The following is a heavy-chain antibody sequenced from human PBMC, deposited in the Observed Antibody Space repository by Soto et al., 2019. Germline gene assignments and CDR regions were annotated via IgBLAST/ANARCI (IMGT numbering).Heavy chain of an antibody. V-gene: IGHV3-7*01. CDR2: IKQDGSEK. CDR1: GFTFSSYW. CDR3: ARDVDYGDRHWYFDY. Sequence: GGSLRLSCAASGFTFSSYWMSWVRQAPGKGLEWVANIKQDGSEKYYVDSVKGRFTISRDNAKNSLYLQMNSLRAEDTAVYYCARDVDYGDRHWYFDYWGQGTLVTVSS. J-gene: IGHJ4*02. D-gene: IGHD4-17*01.